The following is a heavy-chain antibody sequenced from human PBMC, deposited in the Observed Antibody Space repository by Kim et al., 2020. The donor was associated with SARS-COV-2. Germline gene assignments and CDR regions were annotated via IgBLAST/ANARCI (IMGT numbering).Heavy chain of an antibody. CDR2: IKSKTDGGTT. V-gene: IGHV3-15*01. CDR3: TTVFDFWSGYFFPLPIGYYYYGMDV. J-gene: IGHJ6*02. CDR1: GFTFSNAW. Sequence: GGSLRLSCAASGFTFSNAWMSWVRQAPGKGLEWVGRIKSKTDGGTTDYAAPVKGRFTISRDDSKNTLYLQMNSLKTEDTAVYYCTTVFDFWSGYFFPLPIGYYYYGMDVWGQGTTVTVSS. D-gene: IGHD3-3*01.